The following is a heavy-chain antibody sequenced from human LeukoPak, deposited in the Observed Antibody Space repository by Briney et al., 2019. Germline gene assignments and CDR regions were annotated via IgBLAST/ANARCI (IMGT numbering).Heavy chain of an antibody. CDR1: GFTFSSYS. D-gene: IGHD4-17*01. CDR3: ARVAETIYYGDYGDY. V-gene: IGHV3-48*04. CDR2: ISSSSSTI. J-gene: IGHJ4*02. Sequence: PRGSLRLSCAASGFTFSSYSMNWVRQAPGKGLEWVSYISSSSSTIYYADSVKGRFTISRDNAKNTLYLQMNSLRAEDTAVYYCARVAETIYYGDYGDYWGQGTLVTVSS.